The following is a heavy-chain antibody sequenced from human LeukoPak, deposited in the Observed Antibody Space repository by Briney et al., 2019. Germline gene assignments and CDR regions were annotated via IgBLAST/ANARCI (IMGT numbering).Heavy chain of an antibody. CDR1: GHTFTDYY. Sequence: ASVKVSCKASGHTFTDYYMHWVRQAPGQGLEWMGWINPNSGGTNYAQKFQGRVTMTRDTSISTVYMEMSRLRSDDTAVYYCARVEASLLWFGELLAPDYWGQGTLVTVSS. J-gene: IGHJ4*02. V-gene: IGHV1-2*02. D-gene: IGHD3-10*01. CDR3: ARVEASLLWFGELLAPDY. CDR2: INPNSGGT.